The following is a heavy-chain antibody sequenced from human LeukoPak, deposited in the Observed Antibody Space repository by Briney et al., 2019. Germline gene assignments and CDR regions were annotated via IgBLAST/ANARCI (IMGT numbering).Heavy chain of an antibody. CDR3: ASDTYYYDSSGYSG. Sequence: WASVKVSCKASGGTFSSYAISWVRQAPGQGLEWMGGIIPIFGTANYAQKFQGRVTITADKSTSTAYMELSSLRSEDTAVYYCASDTYYYDSSGYSGWGQGTLVTVSS. CDR2: IIPIFGTA. V-gene: IGHV1-69*06. D-gene: IGHD3-22*01. J-gene: IGHJ4*02. CDR1: GGTFSSYA.